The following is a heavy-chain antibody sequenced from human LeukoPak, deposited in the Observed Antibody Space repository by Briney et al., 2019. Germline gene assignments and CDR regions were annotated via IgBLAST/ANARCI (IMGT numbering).Heavy chain of an antibody. J-gene: IGHJ5*02. CDR3: AGDGIASSQIPGGFAP. D-gene: IGHD6-13*01. CDR2: ISSSGSTI. Sequence: GGSLRLSCAASGFTFNDYYMSWIRQAPGKGLEWVSYISSSGSTIYYADSVKGRSTISRDNAKNSLYLQMNSLRAEDTAVYYCAGDGIASSQIPGGFAPGAQEPLVPVS. CDR1: GFTFNDYY. V-gene: IGHV3-11*01.